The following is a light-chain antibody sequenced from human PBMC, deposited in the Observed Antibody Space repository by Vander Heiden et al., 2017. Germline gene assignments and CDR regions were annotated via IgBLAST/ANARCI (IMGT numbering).Light chain of an antibody. CDR2: EDN. Sequence: SYDLTQPPSVSLFPGQTASITCSGDKLGNKNACWYQQKPGQSPVLVIYEDNKRPSGIPERFSGSNSGNTATLTISGTQPLDEADYYCQAWDSNKGVFGGGTKLTVL. J-gene: IGLJ2*01. CDR3: QAWDSNKGV. V-gene: IGLV3-1*01. CDR1: KLGNKN.